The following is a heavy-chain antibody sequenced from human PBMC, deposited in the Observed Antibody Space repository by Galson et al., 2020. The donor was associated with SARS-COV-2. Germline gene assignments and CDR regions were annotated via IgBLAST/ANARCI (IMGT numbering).Heavy chain of an antibody. CDR3: ARLVGGSTQIFDY. CDR1: GDSISNNYW. Sequence: SQTLSLTCAVSGDSISNNYWWSWVRQAPGKGLEWIGEINHSGTTNYSPSLKSRVTISVDKSKNQFSLNLNSVTVADTAVYYCARLVGGSTQIFDYWGQGTLVTVSS. J-gene: IGHJ4*02. D-gene: IGHD1-26*01. V-gene: IGHV4-4*02. CDR2: INHSGTT.